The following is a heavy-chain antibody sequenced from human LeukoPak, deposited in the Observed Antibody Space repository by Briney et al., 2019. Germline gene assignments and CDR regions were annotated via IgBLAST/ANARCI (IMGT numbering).Heavy chain of an antibody. CDR1: GGSISSYY. J-gene: IGHJ6*02. CDR3: ARGHSSGWRYYYYGMDV. D-gene: IGHD6-19*01. Sequence: PSETLSLTCTVSGGSISSYYWSWIRQPPGKGLEWIGYIYYSGSTNYNPPLKSRVTISVDTSKNQFSLKLSSVTAADTAVYYCARGHSSGWRYYYYGMDVWGQGTTVTVSS. V-gene: IGHV4-59*01. CDR2: IYYSGST.